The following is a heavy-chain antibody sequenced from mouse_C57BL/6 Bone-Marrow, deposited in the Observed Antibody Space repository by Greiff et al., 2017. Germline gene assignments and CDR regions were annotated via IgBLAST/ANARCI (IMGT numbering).Heavy chain of an antibody. J-gene: IGHJ1*03. Sequence: VQLQQPGAELVKPGASVKMSCKASGYTFTSYWITWVKQRPGQGLEWIGDIYPGSGSTNYNKKFKSKATLTVDTSSSTAYMQLSSLTSEDSAVYYCARPYYSNYWYFDVWGTGTTVTVSS. CDR2: IYPGSGST. CDR3: ARPYYSNYWYFDV. D-gene: IGHD2-5*01. V-gene: IGHV1-55*01. CDR1: GYTFTSYW.